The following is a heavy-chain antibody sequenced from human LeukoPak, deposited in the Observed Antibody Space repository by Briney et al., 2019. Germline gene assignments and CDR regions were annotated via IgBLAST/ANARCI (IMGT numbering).Heavy chain of an antibody. V-gene: IGHV3-30*18. CDR2: ISYDGSNK. CDR3: AKIQAGSGSYWLNFDY. Sequence: GGSLRLSCAASGFTFSSYGMHWVRQAPGKGLEWVAVISYDGSNKYYADSVKGRFTISRDNSKNTLYLQMNSLRAEDTAVYYCAKIQAGSGSYWLNFDYWGQGTLVTVSS. D-gene: IGHD3-10*01. CDR1: GFTFSSYG. J-gene: IGHJ4*02.